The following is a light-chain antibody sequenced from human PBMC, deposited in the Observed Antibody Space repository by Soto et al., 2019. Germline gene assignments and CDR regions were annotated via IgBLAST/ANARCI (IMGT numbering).Light chain of an antibody. V-gene: IGKV3-20*01. Sequence: EIVLTQSPCTRSLYPGERDTLSCRASQSVSSSSLAWYQQKRGQAPRLLIHDASSRATGIPDRFSGSGSGTDFTLTISRLEPEDFAVYYCQQYGGSPRTFGQGTKVDIK. CDR3: QQYGGSPRT. CDR2: DAS. CDR1: QSVSSSS. J-gene: IGKJ1*01.